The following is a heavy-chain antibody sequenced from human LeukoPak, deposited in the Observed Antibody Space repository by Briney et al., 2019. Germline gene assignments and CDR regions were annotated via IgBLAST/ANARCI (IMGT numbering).Heavy chain of an antibody. V-gene: IGHV1-46*01. CDR2: INPSGGST. D-gene: IGHD6-19*01. CDR3: ARDYSSGWLID. CDR1: GYTFTSYY. Sequence: ASVTVSCKASGYTFTSYYMHWVRQAPGQGLEWMGIINPSGGSTSYAQKFQGRVTMTRDTSTSTVYMELSSLRSEDTAVYYCARDYSSGWLIDWGQGTLVTVSS. J-gene: IGHJ4*02.